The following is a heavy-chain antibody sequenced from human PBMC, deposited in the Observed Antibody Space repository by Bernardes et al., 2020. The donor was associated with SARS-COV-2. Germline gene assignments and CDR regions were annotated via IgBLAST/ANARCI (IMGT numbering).Heavy chain of an antibody. CDR1: GFTFSSYW. CDR3: VRGPSDGHGRFEY. J-gene: IGHJ4*02. Sequence: GGSLRLSCAASGFTFSSYWMHWVRQAPGTGLVWVSRINSDGSTTTYADSVKGRFTISRDNAKNTLYLQMNSLRAEDTAIYFCVRGPSDGHGRFEYWGQGTLGTVSS. V-gene: IGHV3-74*01. CDR2: INSDGSTT.